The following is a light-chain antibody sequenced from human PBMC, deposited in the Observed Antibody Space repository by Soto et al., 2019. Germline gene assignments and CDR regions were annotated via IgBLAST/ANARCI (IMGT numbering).Light chain of an antibody. J-gene: IGKJ1*01. CDR2: AAA. Sequence: EIVMTQSPATLSVSPGERVTLSCRASQSASSNIAWYQQKSGQAPRLLIYAAATRATGIPARFSGRGSGTDFTLTISSLQSEDFAVYYCQQYDDWPPSWTFGQGTKVDIK. CDR1: QSASSN. CDR3: QQYDDWPPSWT. V-gene: IGKV3-15*01.